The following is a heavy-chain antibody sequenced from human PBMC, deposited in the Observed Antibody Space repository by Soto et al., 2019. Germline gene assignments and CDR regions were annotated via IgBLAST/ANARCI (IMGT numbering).Heavy chain of an antibody. CDR1: GFTFDDYA. Sequence: EVQLVESGGGLVQPGRSLRLSCAASGFTFDDYAMHWVRQAPGKGLEWVSGISWNSGSIGYADSVKGRFTISRDNAKNSLYLQMNSLRAEDTALYYCAKSKSTAYDFWSGYPPADFDYWRQGTLVTVSS. CDR2: ISWNSGSI. V-gene: IGHV3-9*01. D-gene: IGHD3-3*01. J-gene: IGHJ4*02. CDR3: AKSKSTAYDFWSGYPPADFDY.